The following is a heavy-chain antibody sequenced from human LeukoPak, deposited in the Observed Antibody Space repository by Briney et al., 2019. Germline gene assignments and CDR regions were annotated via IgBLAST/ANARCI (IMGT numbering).Heavy chain of an antibody. V-gene: IGHV3-7*01. CDR3: ARGQIAVPGVDS. D-gene: IGHD6-19*01. Sequence: PGGSLRLSCAASGFTFSSYWMSWVRQVPEKGLEWVANTKEDGSEKYYVDSVKGRFTISRDNAKNSLYLQMNSLRAEDTAVYYCARGQIAVPGVDSWGQGTLVTVSS. J-gene: IGHJ4*02. CDR2: TKEDGSEK. CDR1: GFTFSSYW.